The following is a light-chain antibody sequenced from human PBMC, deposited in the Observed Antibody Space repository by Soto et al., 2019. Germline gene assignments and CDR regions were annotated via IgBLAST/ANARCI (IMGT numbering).Light chain of an antibody. CDR3: CSYAGSSTWV. Sequence: QSALTQPASVSGSPGQSITISCTGTSSDVWSYNLVSWYQQHPGKPPKLMIYEVSKRPSGVSNRFSGSKSGNTASLTISGLQAEDEADYYCCSYAGSSTWVFGGGTKLTVL. CDR1: SSDVWSYNL. CDR2: EVS. V-gene: IGLV2-23*02. J-gene: IGLJ2*01.